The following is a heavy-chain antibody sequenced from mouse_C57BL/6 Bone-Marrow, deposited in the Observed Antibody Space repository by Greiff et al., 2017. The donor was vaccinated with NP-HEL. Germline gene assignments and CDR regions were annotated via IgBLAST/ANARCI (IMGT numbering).Heavy chain of an antibody. D-gene: IGHD1-1*01. CDR3: AGALYYGSSYGYFDV. V-gene: IGHV1-69*01. CDR1: GYTFTSYW. Sequence: VQLQQPGAELVMPGASVKLSCKASGYTFTSYWMHWVKQRPGQGLEWIGEIDPSDSYTNYNQKFKGKSTWTVDKSSSTAYMQLSSLTSEDSAVYYCAGALYYGSSYGYFDVWGTGTTVTVSS. J-gene: IGHJ1*03. CDR2: IDPSDSYT.